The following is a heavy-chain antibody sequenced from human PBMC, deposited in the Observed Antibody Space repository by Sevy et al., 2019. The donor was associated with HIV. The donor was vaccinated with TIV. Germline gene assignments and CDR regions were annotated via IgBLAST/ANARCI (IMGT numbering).Heavy chain of an antibody. CDR3: ATILPAGVPAEYFQH. D-gene: IGHD2-2*01. CDR1: GLTFSSYW. CDR2: INQGGSQE. V-gene: IGHV3-7*01. J-gene: IGHJ1*01. Sequence: GGSLRLSCAASGLTFSSYWMIWVRQAPGKGLEWVANINQGGSQEYYVDSVKGRFTISRDNAKNSLYLQINSLRAEDTAVYYCATILPAGVPAEYFQHWGQGTLVTVSS.